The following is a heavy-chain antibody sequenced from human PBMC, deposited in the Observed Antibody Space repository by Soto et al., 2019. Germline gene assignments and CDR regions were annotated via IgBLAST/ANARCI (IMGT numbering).Heavy chain of an antibody. J-gene: IGHJ4*02. Sequence: QVQLVQSGAEVKKPGASVKVSCKASGYTFTSYEIDWVRQATGQGLEWMGWMNPNSGDTGYAQKFQGRVTMTRNTSISTAYMELSSLRSEDTAVYYCARGELLWFGELLRWGQGTLVTVSS. CDR2: MNPNSGDT. D-gene: IGHD3-10*01. CDR1: GYTFTSYE. CDR3: ARGELLWFGELLR. V-gene: IGHV1-8*01.